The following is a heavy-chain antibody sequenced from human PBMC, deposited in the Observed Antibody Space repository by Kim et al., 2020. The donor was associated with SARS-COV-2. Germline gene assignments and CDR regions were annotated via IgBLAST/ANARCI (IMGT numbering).Heavy chain of an antibody. V-gene: IGHV4-59*13. CDR1: GGSISSYY. Sequence: SETLSLTCTVSGGSISSYYWSWIRQPPGKGLEWIGYIYYSGSTNYNPSLKSRVTISVDTSKNQFSLKLSSVTAADTAVYYCARDRPPWAFDIWGQGTMVTVSS. CDR3: ARDRPPWAFDI. CDR2: IYYSGST. J-gene: IGHJ3*02.